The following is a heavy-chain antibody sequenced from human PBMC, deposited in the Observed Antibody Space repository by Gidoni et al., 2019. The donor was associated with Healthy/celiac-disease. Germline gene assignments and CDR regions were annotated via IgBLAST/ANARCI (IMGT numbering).Heavy chain of an antibody. Sequence: QVQLVQSGAEVKKPGASVKVSCKASGYTFTSYDINWVRQATGQGREWMGWINPNSGNTGYAQKFQGRVTMTRSTSISTAYLVLSSLRSEDTAVYYCARAAGYNFYCYCGIDVWGQGTTVTVSS. J-gene: IGHJ6*02. CDR3: ARAAGYNFYCYCGIDV. CDR2: INPNSGNT. D-gene: IGHD5-12*01. CDR1: GYTFTSYD. V-gene: IGHV1-8*01.